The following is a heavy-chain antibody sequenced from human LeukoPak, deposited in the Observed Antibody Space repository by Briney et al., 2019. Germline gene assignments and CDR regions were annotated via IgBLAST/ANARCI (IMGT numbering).Heavy chain of an antibody. J-gene: IGHJ4*02. Sequence: GGSLRLSCAGSGFSFTGYWMHWVRQTPGKALVWISRLYSDGRSLTYADSVKGRFTISRDNAKSMLYLQMNSLRADDTGVYYCARGQGLGEFAVASFDSWGRGTPVTVSS. V-gene: IGHV3-74*01. D-gene: IGHD6-19*01. CDR3: ARGQGLGEFAVASFDS. CDR2: LYSDGRSL. CDR1: GFSFTGYW.